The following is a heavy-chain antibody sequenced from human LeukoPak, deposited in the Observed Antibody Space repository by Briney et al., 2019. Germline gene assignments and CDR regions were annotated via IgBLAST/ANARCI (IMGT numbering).Heavy chain of an antibody. CDR2: ISAYNGNT. D-gene: IGHD6-19*01. J-gene: IGHJ4*02. Sequence: GASVKVSCKASGYTFTSYGISWVRQAPGQGLEWMGWISAYNGNTNYAQKLQGRVTMTTDTSTSTAYMELRSLRSDDTAVYYCARDPEQWLVLGDYFDYWAREPWSPSPQ. CDR3: ARDPEQWLVLGDYFDY. V-gene: IGHV1-18*01. CDR1: GYTFTSYG.